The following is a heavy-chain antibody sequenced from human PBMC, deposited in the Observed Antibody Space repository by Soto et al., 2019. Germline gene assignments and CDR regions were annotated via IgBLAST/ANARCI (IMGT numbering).Heavy chain of an antibody. J-gene: IGHJ4*02. D-gene: IGHD1-26*01. Sequence: SVKVSCKASGGTFSSYAISWVRQAPGQGLEWMGGIIPIFGTANYAQKFQGRVTITADESTSTAYMELSSLRSEDTAVYYCARGAAIVGATDYGGQGTLVTVSS. CDR1: GGTFSSYA. V-gene: IGHV1-69*13. CDR3: ARGAAIVGATDY. CDR2: IIPIFGTA.